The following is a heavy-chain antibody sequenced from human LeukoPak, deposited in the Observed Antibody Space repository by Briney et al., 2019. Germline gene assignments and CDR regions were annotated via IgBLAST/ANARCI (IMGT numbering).Heavy chain of an antibody. V-gene: IGHV3-48*01. CDR1: GFTFSSYS. Sequence: GGSLRLSCAASGFTFSSYSMNWVRQAPGKGLEWLSYISSSSRDIYYADSVKGRFTISRDNAKNSLYLQMNSLRAEDTAVYYCARGYDAALNDYWGQGTLVTVSS. J-gene: IGHJ4*02. CDR3: ARGYDAALNDY. CDR2: ISSSSRDI. D-gene: IGHD6-6*01.